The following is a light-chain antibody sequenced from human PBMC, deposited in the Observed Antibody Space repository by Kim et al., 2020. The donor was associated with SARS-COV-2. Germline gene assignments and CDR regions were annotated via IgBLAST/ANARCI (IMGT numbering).Light chain of an antibody. CDR1: ALPKKY. CDR2: EDS. CDR3: YSTDSSGNHRV. J-gene: IGLJ2*01. Sequence: ELTQPPSVSVSPGQTARITCSGDALPKKYAYWYQQKSGQAPVLVIYEDSKRPSGIPERFSGSSSGTMATLTISGAQVEDEADYYCYSTDSSGNHRVFGGGTQLTVL. V-gene: IGLV3-10*01.